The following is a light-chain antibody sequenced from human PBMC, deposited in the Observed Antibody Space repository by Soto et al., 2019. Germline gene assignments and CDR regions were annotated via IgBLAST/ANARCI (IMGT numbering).Light chain of an antibody. J-gene: IGKJ4*01. CDR2: DAS. CDR3: QQINTFPVT. Sequence: DIQLTQSPSFLSASVGDRVTITCRASQGISSYLAWYQQRPGKAPKLLIYDASTLQSGVPSRFSGSGSGTEFTLTISSLQPEDFATYFCQQINTFPVTFGGGTKAEIK. CDR1: QGISSY. V-gene: IGKV1-9*01.